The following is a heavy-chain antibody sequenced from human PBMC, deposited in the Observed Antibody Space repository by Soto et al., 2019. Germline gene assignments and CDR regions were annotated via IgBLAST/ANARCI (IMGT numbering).Heavy chain of an antibody. V-gene: IGHV4-59*01. Sequence: QVQLQESGPGLVKPSETLSLTCSVSGDSISSDYWSWIRQPPGKGLEWIGYMYYTGTTKYNPTLRSRVTISLDTSKKQFSLKRSSVTAADTAVYYCARPGIRFGNKMDVWGQGTTVTVSS. D-gene: IGHD3-10*01. CDR3: ARPGIRFGNKMDV. CDR1: GDSISSDY. J-gene: IGHJ6*02. CDR2: MYYTGTT.